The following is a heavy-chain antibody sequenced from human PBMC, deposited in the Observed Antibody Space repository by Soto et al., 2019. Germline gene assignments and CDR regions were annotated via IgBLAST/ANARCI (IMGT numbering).Heavy chain of an antibody. CDR1: GGTFIIYG. Sequence: VASVKVSCKASGGTFIIYGFSWVRQAPGQGPEWIGGIIPILTTPNYAQKFHGRVTIVADESTTTVYMELSSLKSEDTAMYYCARHISNFRYYYYAMDVWGQGTTVTVSS. J-gene: IGHJ6*02. CDR2: IIPILTTP. CDR3: ARHISNFRYYYYAMDV. V-gene: IGHV1-69*13. D-gene: IGHD4-4*01.